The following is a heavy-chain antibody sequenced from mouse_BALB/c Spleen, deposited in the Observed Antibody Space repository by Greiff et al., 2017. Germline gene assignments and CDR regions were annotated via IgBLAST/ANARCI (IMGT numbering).Heavy chain of an antibody. J-gene: IGHJ2*01. Sequence: EVLVVESGAELVKPGASVKLSCTASGFNFKDSYMHWVKQRPEQGLEWIGRIDPANGNTKYDPKFQGKATITADTSSNTAYLQLSSLTSEDTAFYYCTHYGSSYYFDYWGQGTTLTVSS. CDR3: THYGSSYYFDY. CDR1: GFNFKDSY. D-gene: IGHD1-1*01. CDR2: IDPANGNT. V-gene: IGHV14-3*02.